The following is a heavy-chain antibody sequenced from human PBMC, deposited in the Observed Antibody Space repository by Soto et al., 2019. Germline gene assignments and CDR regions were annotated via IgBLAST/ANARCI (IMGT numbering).Heavy chain of an antibody. CDR3: AREWGLLPYYVMNV. J-gene: IGHJ6*02. CDR2: ISYTGRT. Sequence: LSLTCIVSGDSVTSGSYYWTWLRQPPGKGLEWIGYISYTGRTKYNPSLQSRVTISVDTSKNDFSLNLSSVTAADTSVYFCAREWGLLPYYVMNVWGHGTAVTVSS. CDR1: GDSVTSGSYY. V-gene: IGHV4-61*03. D-gene: IGHD7-27*01.